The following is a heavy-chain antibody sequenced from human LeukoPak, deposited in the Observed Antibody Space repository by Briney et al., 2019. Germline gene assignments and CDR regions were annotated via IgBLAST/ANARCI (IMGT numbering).Heavy chain of an antibody. V-gene: IGHV3-23*01. J-gene: IGHJ4*02. CDR1: GFTFTSYT. D-gene: IGHD6-6*01. Sequence: GGSLRLSCAASGFTFTSYTMSWVRQAPGKGLEWVSAISGSGGGTYYAGSVKGRFTISRDNSKNTRYLQMNSLRAEDTAVYYCATDLYSNSPDYWGQGTLVTVSS. CDR3: ATDLYSNSPDY. CDR2: ISGSGGGT.